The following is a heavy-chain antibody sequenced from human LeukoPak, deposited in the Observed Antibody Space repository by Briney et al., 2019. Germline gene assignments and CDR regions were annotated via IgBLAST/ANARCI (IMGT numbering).Heavy chain of an antibody. J-gene: IGHJ4*02. Sequence: SETLSLTCAVSGGSISSSNWWSWVRQPPGKGLEWIGEIYHSGSTNYNPSLKSRVTISVDKSKNQFSLKLSSVTAADTAVYYCARAHYDILTGTVNFDYWGQGTLVTVSS. V-gene: IGHV4-4*02. CDR1: GGSISSSNW. D-gene: IGHD3-9*01. CDR2: IYHSGST. CDR3: ARAHYDILTGTVNFDY.